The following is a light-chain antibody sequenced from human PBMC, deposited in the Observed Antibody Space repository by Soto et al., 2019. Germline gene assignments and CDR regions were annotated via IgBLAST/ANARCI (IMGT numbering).Light chain of an antibody. Sequence: DIQMTQSPSSLSASVGDRVTITCRASQSISSYLNWYQQKPGKAPKLLIYAASSLQGGVPSRFSGSGSGTDFTLTISSLHPEDFATYYCQQTYSSPCTFGQGTKLEIK. V-gene: IGKV1-39*01. CDR2: AAS. CDR1: QSISSY. J-gene: IGKJ2*02. CDR3: QQTYSSPCT.